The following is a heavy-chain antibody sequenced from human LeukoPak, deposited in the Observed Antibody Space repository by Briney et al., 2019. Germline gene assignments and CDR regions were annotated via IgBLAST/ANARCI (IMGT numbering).Heavy chain of an antibody. CDR1: GFTFSSYG. D-gene: IGHD6-13*01. V-gene: IGHV3-33*01. Sequence: PGGSLRLSCAASGFTFSSYGMHWVRQAPGKGLEWVAVIWYDGSNKYYADSVKGRFTISRDNSKNTLYLQMNSLRAEDTAVYYCARGLDGRSSWYGDHYYGMDVWGQGTTVTVSS. CDR3: ARGLDGRSSWYGDHYYGMDV. CDR2: IWYDGSNK. J-gene: IGHJ6*02.